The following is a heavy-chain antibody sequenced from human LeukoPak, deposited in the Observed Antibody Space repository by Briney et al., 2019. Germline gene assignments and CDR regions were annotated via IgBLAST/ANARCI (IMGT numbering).Heavy chain of an antibody. CDR3: ARDLWFGEYNWFDS. CDR1: GGSISSGGYF. Sequence: SETLSLTCTVSGGSISSGGYFWSWVRQHPGKGLEWIGYISHSGSTYYNPSLKSRVTISLDTSKDRFSLRLSSVTAADTAVYYCARDLWFGEYNWFDSWGQGTLVTVSS. V-gene: IGHV4-31*03. D-gene: IGHD3-10*01. J-gene: IGHJ5*01. CDR2: ISHSGST.